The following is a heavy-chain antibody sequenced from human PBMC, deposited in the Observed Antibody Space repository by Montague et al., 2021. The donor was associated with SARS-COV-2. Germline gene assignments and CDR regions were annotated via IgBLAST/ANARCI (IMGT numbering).Heavy chain of an antibody. CDR3: ARDPLSYYYGMDV. Sequence: SLRLSCAASGFTFSSYAMHWVRQVPGKGLEWVAVISYDGSNKYYADSVKGRFTISRDNSKNTLYLQMNSLRAEDTAVYYCARDPLSYYYGMDVWGQGTTVTVSS. CDR1: GFTFSSYA. V-gene: IGHV3-30*04. CDR2: ISYDGSNK. J-gene: IGHJ6*02.